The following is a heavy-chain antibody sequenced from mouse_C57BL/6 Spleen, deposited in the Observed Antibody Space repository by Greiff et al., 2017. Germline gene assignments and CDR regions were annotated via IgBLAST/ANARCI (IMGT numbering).Heavy chain of an antibody. CDR1: GYSITSGYY. CDR2: ISYDGSN. D-gene: IGHD1-1*01. CDR3: ASALVAFDY. Sequence: VQLQQSGPGLVKPSQSLSLTCSVTGYSITSGYYWNWIRQFPGNKLEWMGYISYDGSNNYNPSLKNRISITRDTSKNQFFLKLNSVTTEDTATYYCASALVAFDYWGQGTTLTVSS. J-gene: IGHJ2*01. V-gene: IGHV3-6*01.